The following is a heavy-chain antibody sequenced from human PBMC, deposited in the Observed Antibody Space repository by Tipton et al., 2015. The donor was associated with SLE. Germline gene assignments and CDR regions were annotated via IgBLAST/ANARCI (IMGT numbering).Heavy chain of an antibody. CDR3: ASSGSEGWFDP. J-gene: IGHJ5*02. CDR2: ISSSGSTI. D-gene: IGHD1-26*01. Sequence: SLRLSCAASGFTFSDYYMSWIRQAPGKGLEWVSYISSSGSTIYYADSVKGRFTISRDNAKNSPYLQMNSLRAEDTAVYYCASSGSEGWFDPWGQGTLVTVSS. V-gene: IGHV3-11*01. CDR1: GFTFSDYY.